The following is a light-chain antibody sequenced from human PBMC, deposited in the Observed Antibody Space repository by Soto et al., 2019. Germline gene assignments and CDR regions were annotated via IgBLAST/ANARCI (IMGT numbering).Light chain of an antibody. CDR3: QQANRVPLS. Sequence: DIQMTQAPSSLSASVGDRVTITCQASQDISNYLNWYQQKPGKAPKLLIYEASSLQSGVPSRFSGSGSGTDFTLTISSLQPEDFAIYYCQQANRVPLSFGQGTRLEIK. CDR1: QDISNY. J-gene: IGKJ5*01. V-gene: IGKV1-39*01. CDR2: EAS.